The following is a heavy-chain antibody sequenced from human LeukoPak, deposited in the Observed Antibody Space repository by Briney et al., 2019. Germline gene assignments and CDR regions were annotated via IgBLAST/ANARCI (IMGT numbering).Heavy chain of an antibody. CDR3: ARGASIVGASVAHFDY. Sequence: PGGSLRLSCAASGFTFSRCALSWVRHSPGKGLEWVSAITGAGGITYYADSVKGRFTISRDNSKNTLYLQMNSLRAEDTAVYYCARGASIVGASVAHFDYWGQGTLVTVSS. CDR2: ITGAGGIT. D-gene: IGHD1-26*01. CDR1: GFTFSRCA. V-gene: IGHV3-23*01. J-gene: IGHJ4*02.